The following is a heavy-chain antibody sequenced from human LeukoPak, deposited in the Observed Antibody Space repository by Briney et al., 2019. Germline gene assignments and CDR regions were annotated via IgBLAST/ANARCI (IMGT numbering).Heavy chain of an antibody. J-gene: IGHJ6*02. Sequence: SQTLSLTCTVSGGSISRGGYYWGWIRKHPGRGLEWIVYIYYSGSTYYNPSLKIRVTISVDTSKNQFSLKLSSVTAADTAVYYCARDSNWDYYYGMDVWGQGTTATVS. D-gene: IGHD7-27*01. CDR1: GGSISRGGYY. CDR3: ARDSNWDYYYGMDV. CDR2: IYYSGST. V-gene: IGHV4-31*03.